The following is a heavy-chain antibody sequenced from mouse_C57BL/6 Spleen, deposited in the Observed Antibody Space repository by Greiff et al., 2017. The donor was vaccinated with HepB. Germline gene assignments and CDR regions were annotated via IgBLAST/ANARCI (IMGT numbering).Heavy chain of an antibody. V-gene: IGHV2-2*01. D-gene: IGHD2-5*01. CDR3: ARRGAYYSNYDYAMDY. CDR2: IWSGGST. J-gene: IGHJ4*01. Sequence: VKLVESGPGLVQPSQSLSITCTVSGFSLTSYGVHWVRQSPGKGLEWLGVIWSGGSTDYNAAFISRLSISKDNSKSQVFFKMNSLQADDTAIYYCARRGAYYSNYDYAMDYWGQGTSVTVSS. CDR1: GFSLTSYG.